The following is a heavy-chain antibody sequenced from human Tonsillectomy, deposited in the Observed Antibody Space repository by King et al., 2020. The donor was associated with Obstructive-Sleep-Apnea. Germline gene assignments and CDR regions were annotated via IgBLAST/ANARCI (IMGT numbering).Heavy chain of an antibody. CDR1: GGSFSGYY. CDR3: ARGEKWDLMFDY. J-gene: IGHJ4*02. V-gene: IGHV4-34*01. Sequence: VQLQQWGAGLVKPSETLSLTCAVYGGSFSGYYWSWIRQTPGKGLEWIGEINHSGSTNYNPSLKSRVTISVDTSKNQFSLKLSSVTAADTAVYYCARGEKWDLMFDYWGQGTPVTVSS. D-gene: IGHD1-26*01. CDR2: INHSGST.